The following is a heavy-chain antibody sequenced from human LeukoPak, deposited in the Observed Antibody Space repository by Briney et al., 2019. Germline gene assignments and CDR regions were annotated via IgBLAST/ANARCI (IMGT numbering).Heavy chain of an antibody. D-gene: IGHD3-22*01. CDR2: ISYDGSNK. J-gene: IGHJ3*02. Sequence: GSLRLSCAASGFTFSSYSMHWVRQAPGKGLEWVAVISYDGSNKYYADSVKGRFTISRDNAKNSLYLQMNSLRAEDTAVYYCARYGDSSVYYSADAFDIWGQGTMVTVSS. V-gene: IGHV3-30-3*01. CDR3: ARYGDSSVYYSADAFDI. CDR1: GFTFSSYS.